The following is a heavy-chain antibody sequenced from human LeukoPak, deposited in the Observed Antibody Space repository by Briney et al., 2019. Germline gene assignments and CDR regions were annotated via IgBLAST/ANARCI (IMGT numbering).Heavy chain of an antibody. J-gene: IGHJ4*02. CDR3: ARETLDYDCWSGGAVHFDY. D-gene: IGHD3-3*01. CDR2: ISSSSSYI. V-gene: IGHV3-21*01. CDR1: GFTFTSYS. Sequence: GGSLRLSCAASGFTFTSYSMNWGRQAPGKGLEWVSSISSSSSYISYADSVKGRFTISRDNAKNSLYLQMNSLRAEDTAVYYCARETLDYDCWSGGAVHFDYWGQGTLVTVSS.